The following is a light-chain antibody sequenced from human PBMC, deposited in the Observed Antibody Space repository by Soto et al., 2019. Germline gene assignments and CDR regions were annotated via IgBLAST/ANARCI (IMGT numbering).Light chain of an antibody. V-gene: IGLV2-14*01. CDR1: SSDVGGYNY. Sequence: QPASVSGSPGQSITISXXGTSSDVGGYNYVSWYQQHPGKAPKLMIYDVSNRPSGVSNRFSGSKSGNTASLTISGLQAEDEADYYCSSYTSSSTRVFGGGTKLTVL. J-gene: IGLJ2*01. CDR2: DVS. CDR3: SSYTSSSTRV.